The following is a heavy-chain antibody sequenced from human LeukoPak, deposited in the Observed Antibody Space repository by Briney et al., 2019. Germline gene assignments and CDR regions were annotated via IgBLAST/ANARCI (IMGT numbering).Heavy chain of an antibody. D-gene: IGHD1-1*01. CDR1: GFTFSSYS. CDR2: ISSSSGYI. V-gene: IGHV3-21*01. J-gene: IGHJ5*02. CDR3: ARDRTTKRRGWFDP. Sequence: GGSLRLPCAASGFTFSSYSMNWVRQAPGKGLEWVSSISSSSGYIYYADSVKGRFTISRDNAKNSLYLQMNSLRAEDTAVYYCARDRTTKRRGWFDPWGQGTLVTVSS.